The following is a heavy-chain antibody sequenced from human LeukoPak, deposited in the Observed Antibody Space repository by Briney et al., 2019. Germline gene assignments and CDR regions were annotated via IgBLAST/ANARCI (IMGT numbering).Heavy chain of an antibody. CDR2: INAGNGNT. J-gene: IGHJ4*02. Sequence: GAPVKVSCKASGYTFTSYAMHWVRQAPGQRLEWMGWINAGNGNTKYSQKFQGRVTITRDTSASTAYMELSSLRSEDTAVYYCARALYYYGSGTLSGYFDYWGQGTLVTVSS. D-gene: IGHD3-10*01. CDR3: ARALYYYGSGTLSGYFDY. V-gene: IGHV1-3*01. CDR1: GYTFTSYA.